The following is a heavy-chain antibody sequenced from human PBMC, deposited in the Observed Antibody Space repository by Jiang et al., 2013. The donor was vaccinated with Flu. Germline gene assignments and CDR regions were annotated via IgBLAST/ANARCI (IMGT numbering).Heavy chain of an antibody. CDR1: GYSFTSYG. CDR3: ARDGATYYYDSSGYAQDY. CDR2: ISAYNGNT. D-gene: IGHD3-22*01. Sequence: SVKVSCEASGYSFTSYGISWVRQAPGQGLEWMGWISAYNGNTNYAQKLQGRVTMTTDTSTSTAYMELRSLRSDDTAVYYCARDGATYYYDSSGYAQDYWGQGTLVTVSS. V-gene: IGHV1-18*01. J-gene: IGHJ4*02.